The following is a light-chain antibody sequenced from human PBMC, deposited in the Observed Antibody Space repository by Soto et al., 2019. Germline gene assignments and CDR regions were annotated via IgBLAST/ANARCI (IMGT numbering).Light chain of an antibody. J-gene: IGKJ3*01. Sequence: EIVLTHSPATLSLSPGERATLSCRASQSVSGYLAWYQQKPGQAPRVLIYDSSNRATGIPARFSGSGSRTDISRTISSLEPEDFAFYYCQPRSNWPRTFGPGTKVDIK. CDR1: QSVSGY. CDR2: DSS. CDR3: QPRSNWPRT. V-gene: IGKV3-11*01.